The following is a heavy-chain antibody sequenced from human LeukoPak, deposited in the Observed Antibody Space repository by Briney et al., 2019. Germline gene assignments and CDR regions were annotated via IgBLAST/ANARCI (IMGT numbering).Heavy chain of an antibody. CDR2: ISSSSSYI. V-gene: IGHV3-21*01. CDR1: GFTFSSYS. CDR3: ARENSGSCPFLCYYYGMDV. Sequence: SPGGSLRLSCAASGFTFSSYSMNWVRQAPGKGLEWVTSISSSSSYIYYADSVKGRFTISRDNAKNSLYLQMNSLRAEDTAVYYCARENSGSCPFLCYYYGMDVWGQGTTVTVSS. D-gene: IGHD1-26*01. J-gene: IGHJ6*02.